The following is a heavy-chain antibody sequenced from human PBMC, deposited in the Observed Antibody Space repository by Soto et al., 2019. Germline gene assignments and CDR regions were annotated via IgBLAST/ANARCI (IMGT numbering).Heavy chain of an antibody. J-gene: IGHJ4*02. D-gene: IGHD5-18*01. V-gene: IGHV3-30-3*01. CDR2: ISSDGGNR. Sequence: PXGSLRLFFAASGFTFTDYALHGVRQAPGKGLEWVTVISSDGGNRYYADSVKGRFTISRDNSKNTLYLQMNSLRVEDTAIYICAHLAGLSHTDDFWGQGTPVTVSS. CDR3: AHLAGLSHTDDF. CDR1: GFTFTDYA.